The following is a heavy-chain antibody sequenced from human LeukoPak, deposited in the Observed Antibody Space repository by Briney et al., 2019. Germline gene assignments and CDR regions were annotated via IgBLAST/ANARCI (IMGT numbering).Heavy chain of an antibody. CDR2: TYYRSKWYN. CDR3: ARSLGSSSWSDFDY. V-gene: IGHV6-1*01. J-gene: IGHJ4*02. CDR1: GDSVSSNTAT. D-gene: IGHD6-13*01. Sequence: SQTLSLTCAISGDSVSSNTATWDWLRQSPSRGLEWLGRTYYRSKWYNDYAVSVKSRISINPDTSKNQFSLQLNSVTPEDTAVYYCARSLGSSSWSDFDYWGQGTQVTDSS.